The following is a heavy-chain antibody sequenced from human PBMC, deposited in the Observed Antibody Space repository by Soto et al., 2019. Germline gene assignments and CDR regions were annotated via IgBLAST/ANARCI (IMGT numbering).Heavy chain of an antibody. CDR2: ISSSSSTI. CDR1: GFTFSSYS. V-gene: IGHV3-48*02. Sequence: EVQLVESGGGLVQPGGSLRLSCAASGFTFSSYSMNWVRQAPGKGLEWVSYISSSSSTIYYADSVKGRFTISRDNAKNSLYLQMNSLRDEDTAVYYCARAEYYYDSSGYLTPDDYWGQGTLVTVSS. D-gene: IGHD3-22*01. CDR3: ARAEYYYDSSGYLTPDDY. J-gene: IGHJ4*02.